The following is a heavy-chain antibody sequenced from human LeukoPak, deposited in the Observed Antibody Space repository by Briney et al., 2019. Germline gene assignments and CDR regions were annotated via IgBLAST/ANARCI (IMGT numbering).Heavy chain of an antibody. CDR1: GGSIISNSDY. J-gene: IGHJ6*03. D-gene: IGHD3-3*01. CDR2: IYYSGST. V-gene: IGHV4-39*02. CDR3: ATRQRFLEDYYYLDV. Sequence: PSETLSLTCTVSGGSIISNSDYWGWIRQPRGKGLEWIGCIYYSGSTYYNPSLRSRVTISVHTSKNHCALKVSAVTAADTAMYYGATRQRFLEDYYYLDVWGKGTTVTVSS.